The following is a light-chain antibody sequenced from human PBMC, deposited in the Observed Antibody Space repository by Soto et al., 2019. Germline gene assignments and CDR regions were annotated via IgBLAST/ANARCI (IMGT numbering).Light chain of an antibody. CDR1: QSVIFW. J-gene: IGKJ1*01. Sequence: IQMTQSTSSLSASVGDRVTITCRASQSVIFWLAWYQQKPGKAPKLLIYKASTLESGVPSRFSGGGFGTEFTLTISSLQPDDYATYYCQQYQTFWTFAQGTKV. CDR2: KAS. CDR3: QQYQTFWT. V-gene: IGKV1-5*03.